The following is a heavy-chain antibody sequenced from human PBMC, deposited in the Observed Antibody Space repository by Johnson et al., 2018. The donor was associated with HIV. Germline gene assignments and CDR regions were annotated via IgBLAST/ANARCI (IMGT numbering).Heavy chain of an antibody. V-gene: IGHV3-30*14. Sequence: QVQLVESGGGLVQPGGSLRLSCAASGFTFSTCAMHWVRQAPGKGLEWVAVISYDAITKYYADSVKGRFTISRDNSKNTLYLQMNSLRPEDTAVYYCARDGRDLVTRGGFDVWGPGTVVTVSS. J-gene: IGHJ3*01. D-gene: IGHD5-18*01. CDR3: ARDGRDLVTRGGFDV. CDR1: GFTFSTCA. CDR2: ISYDAITK.